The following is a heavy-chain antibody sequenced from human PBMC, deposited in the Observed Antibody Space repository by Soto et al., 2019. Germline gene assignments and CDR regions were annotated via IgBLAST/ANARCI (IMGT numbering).Heavy chain of an antibody. CDR1: GFTFRIYA. Sequence: PGGSLRLSCAASGFTFRIYAMSWVRQAPGKGLEWVSTITGNGGTSYADFVRGRFTISRDNSKNTHYLQMNSLRAEDTAVYYCAKDAPGSGWLSDYWGQGTLVIVSA. J-gene: IGHJ4*02. CDR3: AKDAPGSGWLSDY. CDR2: ITGNGGT. D-gene: IGHD3-22*01. V-gene: IGHV3-23*01.